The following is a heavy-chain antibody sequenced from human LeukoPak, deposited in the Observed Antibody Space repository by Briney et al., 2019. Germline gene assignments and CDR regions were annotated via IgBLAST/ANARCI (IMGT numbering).Heavy chain of an antibody. D-gene: IGHD3-3*01. J-gene: IGHJ5*02. CDR2: IIPIFGPA. CDR1: VGTFSSYA. V-gene: IGHV1-69*13. Sequence: SVKVSFKASVGTFSSYAISWVRQAPGQGLEWMGGIIPIFGPANYAQKFQGRVKITADESTSTAYMELRSLRSEDTAVYYCARGLYDFWSGRNWFDPWGQGTLVTVSS. CDR3: ARGLYDFWSGRNWFDP.